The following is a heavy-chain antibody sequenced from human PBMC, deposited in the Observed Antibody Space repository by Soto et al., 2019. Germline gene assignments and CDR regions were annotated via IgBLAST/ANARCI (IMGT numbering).Heavy chain of an antibody. J-gene: IGHJ6*02. D-gene: IGHD6-19*01. Sequence: GESLKISCRGVGYTFNSYWIGWVRQMSGKGLEWMGIIYPGDSDTRYSPSFQGQATISADKSISTAYLQWSSLKASDTAMYYCARRRGIPVAGTPSYYDDYGMDVWGQGSTVTVPS. CDR3: ARRRGIPVAGTPSYYDDYGMDV. CDR2: IYPGDSDT. CDR1: GYTFNSYW. V-gene: IGHV5-51*01.